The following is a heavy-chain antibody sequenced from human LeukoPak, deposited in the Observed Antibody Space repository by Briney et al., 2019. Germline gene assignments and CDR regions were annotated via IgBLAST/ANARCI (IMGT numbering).Heavy chain of an antibody. CDR2: IYYIGST. D-gene: IGHD6-19*01. Sequence: SETLSPTCPVSGGSTSSQYWSCIRQPPGKGLEWIGYIYYIGSTTYNPSLKNRLTISVDTSKNQFSLKLSSVAAADTAGYYCARVAGSYSSGWYRHWFDPWGQGTLVTVSS. CDR3: ARVAGSYSSGWYRHWFDP. J-gene: IGHJ5*02. V-gene: IGHV4-59*11. CDR1: GGSTSSQY.